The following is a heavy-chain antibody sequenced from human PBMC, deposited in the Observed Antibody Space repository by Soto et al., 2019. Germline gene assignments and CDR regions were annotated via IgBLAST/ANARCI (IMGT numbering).Heavy chain of an antibody. Sequence: GHSVKVSCKAAGYTFTSYYMHWVRQAPGQGLEWMGIINPSGGSTSYAQKFQGRVTMTRDTSTSTVYMELSSLRSEDTAVYYCARGPMTTVSVVEDNWFDPWGQGTLVTGSS. J-gene: IGHJ5*02. CDR1: GYTFTSYY. V-gene: IGHV1-46*01. CDR2: INPSGGST. D-gene: IGHD4-4*01. CDR3: ARGPMTTVSVVEDNWFDP.